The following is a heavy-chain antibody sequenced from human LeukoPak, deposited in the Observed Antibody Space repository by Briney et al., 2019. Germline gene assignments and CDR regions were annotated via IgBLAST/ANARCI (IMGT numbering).Heavy chain of an antibody. V-gene: IGHV1-24*01. CDR3: VTDSLSTIFWRGNAFDI. J-gene: IGHJ3*02. CDR2: FDPEDGET. Sequence: ASVKVSCKVSGYTLTYLSMHWVRQAPGKGLEWMGGFDPEDGETIYAQKFQGRVTMTEDTSTDTAYMELSSLRSEDTAVYYCVTDSLSTIFWRGNAFDIWGQGTMVTVSS. CDR1: GYTLTYLS. D-gene: IGHD3-9*01.